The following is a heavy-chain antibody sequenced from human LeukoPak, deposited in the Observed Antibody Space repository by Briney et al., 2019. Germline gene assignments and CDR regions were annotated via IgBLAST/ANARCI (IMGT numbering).Heavy chain of an antibody. V-gene: IGHV1-69*13. J-gene: IGHJ5*02. CDR3: ARDTPPIAAAGTLNWFDP. D-gene: IGHD6-13*01. CDR1: GGTFSSYA. CDR2: IIPIFGTA. Sequence: ASVTVSCKASGGTFSSYAISWVRQAPGQGLEWMGGIIPIFGTANYAQKFQGRVTITADEPTSTAYMELSSLGSEDTAVYYCARDTPPIAAAGTLNWFDPWGQGTLVTVSS.